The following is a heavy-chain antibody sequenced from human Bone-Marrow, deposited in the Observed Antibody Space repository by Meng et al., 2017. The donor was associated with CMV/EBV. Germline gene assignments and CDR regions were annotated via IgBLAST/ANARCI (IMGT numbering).Heavy chain of an antibody. CDR2: INSDGSIT. CDR3: ARATYYYDSTGYKITYYFDY. Sequence: GESLKISCAASGFTFSSYWMHWVRQAPGKGLVWVSRINSDGSITNYADSVKGRFTISRDNAKNTLYLQMNSLRAEDTALYYCARATYYYDSTGYKITYYFDYWGQGTLVTVPS. J-gene: IGHJ4*02. D-gene: IGHD3-22*01. V-gene: IGHV3-74*01. CDR1: GFTFSSYW.